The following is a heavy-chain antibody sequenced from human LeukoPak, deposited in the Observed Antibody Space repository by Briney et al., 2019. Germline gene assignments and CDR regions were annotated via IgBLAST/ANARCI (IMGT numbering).Heavy chain of an antibody. CDR2: INPNTGDR. J-gene: IGHJ4*02. CDR1: GYTFTNYH. CDR3: ARTTSLTASGHAY. V-gene: IGHV1-8*03. Sequence: GASLKVSCKASGYTFTNYHINWVRRARGQGLDWMGWINPNTGDRGYAQKFQGRVSITSDTSISTAYMELGSLRSEDTAVYFRARTTSLTASGHAYWGQGTLVTVSS. D-gene: IGHD4-17*01.